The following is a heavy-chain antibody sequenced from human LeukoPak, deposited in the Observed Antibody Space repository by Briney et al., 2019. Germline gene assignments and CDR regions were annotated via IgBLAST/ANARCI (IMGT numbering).Heavy chain of an antibody. CDR2: INHSGST. CDR3: ARLRAFGYFDL. J-gene: IGHJ2*01. V-gene: IGHV4-34*01. CDR1: GGSFSGYY. Sequence: PSETLSLTCAVYGGSFSGYYWSWIRQPPGKGLEWIGEINHSGSTNYNPSLKSRVTISVDTSKNQFSLKLSSVTAADTAVYYCARLRAFGYFDLWGRGTLVTVSS.